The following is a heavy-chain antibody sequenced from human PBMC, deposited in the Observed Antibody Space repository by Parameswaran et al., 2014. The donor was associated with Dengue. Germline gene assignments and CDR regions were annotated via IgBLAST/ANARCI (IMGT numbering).Heavy chain of an antibody. Sequence: RWIRQPPGKGLEWIGEINHSGTTNYNPSLKSRVTISVDTSKNQFSLNLSSVTAADTAVFYCARVFSGRRNLDAFDIWGQGTMVTVSS. V-gene: IGHV4-34*01. D-gene: IGHD6-25*01. J-gene: IGHJ3*02. CDR2: INHSGTT. CDR3: ARVFSGRRNLDAFDI.